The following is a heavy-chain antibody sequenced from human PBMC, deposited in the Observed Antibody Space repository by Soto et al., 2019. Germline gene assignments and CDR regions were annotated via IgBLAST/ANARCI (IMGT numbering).Heavy chain of an antibody. Sequence: EVPLMESGGGLVQPGGSLRLSCAASTFIFSNAYINWFRQAPGKGPEWVGRVRSKADGGTTDYAAPLIGRFTISRDNSNNTLYLQMDSLKTEDTAVYYCAITYTGSYSFYFDSWGQGNLVTVSS. CDR3: AITYTGSYSFYFDS. CDR2: VRSKADGGTT. V-gene: IGHV3-15*07. J-gene: IGHJ4*02. D-gene: IGHD1-26*01. CDR1: TFIFSNAY.